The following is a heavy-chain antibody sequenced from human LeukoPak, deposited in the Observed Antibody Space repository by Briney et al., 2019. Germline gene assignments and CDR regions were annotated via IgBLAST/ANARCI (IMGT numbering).Heavy chain of an antibody. CDR1: GFTFSSYS. Sequence: GGSLRLSCAASGFTFSSYSMNWVRQAPGKGLEWVSSISSSSSYIYYADSVKGRFTISRDNAKNSLYLQMNSLRAEDTAVYYCAREHGGLNDAFDIWGQGTMVTVSS. D-gene: IGHD4-23*01. CDR2: ISSSSSYI. J-gene: IGHJ3*02. CDR3: AREHGGLNDAFDI. V-gene: IGHV3-21*01.